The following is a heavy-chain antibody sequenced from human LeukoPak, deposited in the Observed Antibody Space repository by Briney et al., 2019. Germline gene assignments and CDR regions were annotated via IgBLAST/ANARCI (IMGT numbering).Heavy chain of an antibody. J-gene: IGHJ4*02. CDR3: VRHCYASGSDPLCYFDY. D-gene: IGHD3-10*01. CDR1: GGSISPYY. V-gene: IGHV4-59*08. CDR2: IYHRGST. Sequence: SETLSLTCTVSGGSISPYYWSWIRQPPGKGLEWIGYIYHRGSTSYNPSLKSRVTISIDTSKNQFSLKVSSVTAADTAVYYCVRHCYASGSDPLCYFDYWGQGTLVTVSS.